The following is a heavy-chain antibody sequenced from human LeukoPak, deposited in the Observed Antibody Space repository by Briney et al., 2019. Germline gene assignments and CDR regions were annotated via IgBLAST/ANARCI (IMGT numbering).Heavy chain of an antibody. Sequence: GGSLRLSCAASGFTFSSYWMHWVRQAPGKGLVWVSRINSDGSSTSYADSVKGRFTISRDNAKNTLYLQMTSLRPEDTAVYYCTRGLGAIRGGWFDPWGQGTLVTVSS. D-gene: IGHD1-26*01. V-gene: IGHV3-74*01. CDR2: INSDGSST. J-gene: IGHJ5*02. CDR1: GFTFSSYW. CDR3: TRGLGAIRGGWFDP.